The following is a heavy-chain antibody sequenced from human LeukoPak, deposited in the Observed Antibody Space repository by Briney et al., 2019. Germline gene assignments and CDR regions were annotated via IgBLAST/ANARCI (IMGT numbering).Heavy chain of an antibody. CDR1: GGSISSYY. V-gene: IGHV4-59*01. J-gene: IGHJ3*02. CDR2: IYYSGST. CDR3: ARLPSVTTTRGAFDI. Sequence: SETLSLTCTVSGGSISSYYWSWIRQPPGKGREWIGYIYYSGSTNYNPSLKSRVTISVDTSKNQFSLKLSSVTAADTAVYYCARLPSVTTTRGAFDIWGQGTMVTVSS. D-gene: IGHD4-17*01.